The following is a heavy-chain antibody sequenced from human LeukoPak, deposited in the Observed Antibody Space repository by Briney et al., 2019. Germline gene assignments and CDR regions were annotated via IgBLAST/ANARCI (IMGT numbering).Heavy chain of an antibody. CDR2: IYYSGST. CDR1: GGSFSSYY. Sequence: SETLSLTCAVYGGSFSSYYWSWIRQPPGKGLEWIGYIYYSGSTNYNPSLKSRVTISVDTSKNQFSLKLSSVTAADTAVYYCARTKYSYGLGYYFDYWGQGTLVTVSS. J-gene: IGHJ4*02. V-gene: IGHV4-59*01. CDR3: ARTKYSYGLGYYFDY. D-gene: IGHD5-18*01.